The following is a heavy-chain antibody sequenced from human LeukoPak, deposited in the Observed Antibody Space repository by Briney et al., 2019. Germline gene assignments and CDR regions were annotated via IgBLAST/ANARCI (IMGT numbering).Heavy chain of an antibody. D-gene: IGHD2/OR15-2a*01. Sequence: PGGSLRLSCAASGFTFDDYAMHWVRQAPGKGLEWVSGISWNSGSIGYADSVKGRFTISRDNAKNSLYLQMNSLRAEDTAVYYCARESSFYTGTFDYWGQETLVTVSS. V-gene: IGHV3-9*01. CDR2: ISWNSGSI. CDR3: ARESSFYTGTFDY. CDR1: GFTFDDYA. J-gene: IGHJ4*02.